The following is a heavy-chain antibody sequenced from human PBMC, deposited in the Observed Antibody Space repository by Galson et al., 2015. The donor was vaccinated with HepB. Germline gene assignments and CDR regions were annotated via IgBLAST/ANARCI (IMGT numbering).Heavy chain of an antibody. Sequence: SLRLSCAASGFTFSSYGMHWVRQAPGKGLEWVAVISYDGSNKYYADSVKGRFTISRDNSKNTLYLQMNSLRAEDTAVYYCAKEGPTMVRGVIIPSGGYYYYGMDVWGQGTTVTVSS. V-gene: IGHV3-30*18. CDR2: ISYDGSNK. CDR3: AKEGPTMVRGVIIPSGGYYYYGMDV. D-gene: IGHD3-10*01. J-gene: IGHJ6*02. CDR1: GFTFSSYG.